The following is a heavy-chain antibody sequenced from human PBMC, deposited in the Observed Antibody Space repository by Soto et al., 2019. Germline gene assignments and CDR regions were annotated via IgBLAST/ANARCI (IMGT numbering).Heavy chain of an antibody. CDR2: ISSSSSHI. V-gene: IGHV3-21*01. D-gene: IGHD3-16*01. J-gene: IGHJ6*02. Sequence: EVQLVESGGGLVKPGGSLRLSCAASGFTFSSYSMNWVRQAPGKGLEWVSSISSSSSHIYYADSVKGRFTISRDNAKNSLYLQMNSLRAEDTAVYYCARDFTYYYYYGMDVWGQGTTVTVSS. CDR3: ARDFTYYYYYGMDV. CDR1: GFTFSSYS.